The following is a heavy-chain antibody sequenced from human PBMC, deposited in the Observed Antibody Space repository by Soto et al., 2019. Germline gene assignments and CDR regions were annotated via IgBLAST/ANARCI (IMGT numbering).Heavy chain of an antibody. CDR2: INAGNGNT. D-gene: IGHD2-15*01. CDR1: GYTFTSYA. J-gene: IGHJ5*02. Sequence: ASVKVSCKASGYTFTSYAMHWVRQAPGQRLEWMGWINAGNGNTKYSQKFQGRVTITRDTSASTAYMELSSLRSEDTAVYYCARDRLDCSGGSCYYGNWFDPWGQGTLVTVS. CDR3: ARDRLDCSGGSCYYGNWFDP. V-gene: IGHV1-3*01.